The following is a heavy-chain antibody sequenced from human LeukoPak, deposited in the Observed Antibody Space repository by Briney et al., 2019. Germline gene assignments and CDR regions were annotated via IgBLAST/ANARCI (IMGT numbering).Heavy chain of an antibody. J-gene: IGHJ4*02. V-gene: IGHV7-4-1*02. D-gene: IGHD3-22*01. CDR1: GSTFTSYA. CDR2: INTNTGNP. Sequence: ASVKVSCKTSGSTFTSYAMNWVRQAPGQGLEWMGWINTNTGNPTYAQGFTGRFVFSLDTSVSTAYLQISSLKAEDTAVYYCARAHYYDSSGYPLGFDYWGQGTLVTVSS. CDR3: ARAHYYDSSGYPLGFDY.